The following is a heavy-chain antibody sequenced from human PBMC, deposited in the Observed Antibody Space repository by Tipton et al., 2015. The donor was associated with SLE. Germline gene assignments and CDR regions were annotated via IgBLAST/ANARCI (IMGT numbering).Heavy chain of an antibody. CDR2: ISSSGTYM. D-gene: IGHD1-1*01. CDR1: GFTFITYS. Sequence: SLRLSCKASGFTFITYSITWVRQAPGKGLEWVSSISSSGTYMYYADSVKGRFTISRDNAKKSLYLQMNRLRAEDTAMYYCAASPGGVTTSPLNYWGQGTLVAVSS. J-gene: IGHJ4*02. CDR3: AASPGGVTTSPLNY. V-gene: IGHV3-21*03.